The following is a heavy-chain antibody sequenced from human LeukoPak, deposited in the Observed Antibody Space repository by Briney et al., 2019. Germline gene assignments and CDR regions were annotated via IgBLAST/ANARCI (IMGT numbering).Heavy chain of an antibody. J-gene: IGHJ4*02. D-gene: IGHD5-18*01. Sequence: GGSLRLSCAASGFPFSSYAMSWVRQAPGKGLEWVSAISGSGGSTYYADSVKGRFTISRDNSKNTLYLQMNSLRAEDTAVYYCAKDSRFEEEIAMVTDYWGQGTLVTVSS. V-gene: IGHV3-23*01. CDR1: GFPFSSYA. CDR2: ISGSGGST. CDR3: AKDSRFEEEIAMVTDY.